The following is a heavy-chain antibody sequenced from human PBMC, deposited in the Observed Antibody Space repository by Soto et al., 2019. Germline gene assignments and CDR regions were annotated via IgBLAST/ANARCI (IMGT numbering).Heavy chain of an antibody. D-gene: IGHD5-12*01. CDR1: GFTFSSYW. Sequence: EVQLVESGGGLIQPGGSLRLSCAASGFTFSSYWMSWVRQAPGKGLEWVANIKQDGSEKYYVDSVKGRFTISRDNAKNSLYLQMNSLGAEDTAVYYCAREHVWWLRPGVFDYWGQGTLVTVSS. CDR3: AREHVWWLRPGVFDY. J-gene: IGHJ4*02. V-gene: IGHV3-7*04. CDR2: IKQDGSEK.